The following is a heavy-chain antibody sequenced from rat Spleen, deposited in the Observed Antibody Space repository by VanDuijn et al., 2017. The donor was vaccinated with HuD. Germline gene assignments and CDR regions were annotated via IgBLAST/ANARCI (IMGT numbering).Heavy chain of an antibody. D-gene: IGHD3-8*01. Sequence: EVQLVESDGGLVQPGRSLKLSCVASGFTFNNYWMTWIRQAPGKGLEWVASISYDGGSTYYRDSVKGRFTISRDNAKSSLYLQIDSLRSEDTATYSCTTEVPPYWYFDFWGPGTMVTVSS. V-gene: IGHV5-31*01. CDR3: TTEVPPYWYFDF. J-gene: IGHJ1*01. CDR2: ISYDGGST. CDR1: GFTFNNYW.